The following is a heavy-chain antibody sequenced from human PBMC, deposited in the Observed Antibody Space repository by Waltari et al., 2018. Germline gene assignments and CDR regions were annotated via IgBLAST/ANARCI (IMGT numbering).Heavy chain of an antibody. J-gene: IGHJ5*02. V-gene: IGHV1-8*01. Sequence: QVQLVQSGAEVKKPGASVKVSCKASGYTFTSYDINWVRQATGQGLEWMGWMNPNSGNTGYAQKFQGRVTMTRNTYISTAYMELSSLRSDDTAVYYCAHRPSVAVKPGNWFDPWGQGTLVTVSS. CDR1: GYTFTSYD. D-gene: IGHD6-19*01. CDR2: MNPNSGNT. CDR3: AHRPSVAVKPGNWFDP.